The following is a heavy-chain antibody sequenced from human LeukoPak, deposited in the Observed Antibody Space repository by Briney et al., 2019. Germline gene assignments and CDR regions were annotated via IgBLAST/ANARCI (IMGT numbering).Heavy chain of an antibody. CDR3: ARCLADAFDI. CDR2: IYYSRST. J-gene: IGHJ3*02. V-gene: IGHV4-30-4*01. Sequence: SSETLSLTCTVSGGSISSGDYYWSWIRQPPGKGLEWIGYIYYSRSTYYNPSLKSRVTISVDTSKNQFSLKLSSVTAADTAVYYCARCLADAFDIWGQGTMVTVSS. D-gene: IGHD5/OR15-5a*01. CDR1: GGSISSGDYY.